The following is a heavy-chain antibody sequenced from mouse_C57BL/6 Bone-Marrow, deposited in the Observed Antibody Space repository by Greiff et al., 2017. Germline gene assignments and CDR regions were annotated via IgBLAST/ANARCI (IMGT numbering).Heavy chain of an antibody. CDR3: ARRYYGSNCYAMDY. CDR2: INPGSGGT. J-gene: IGHJ4*01. D-gene: IGHD1-1*01. Sequence: QVQLQQSGAELVRPGTSVKVSCKASGYAFTNYLIEWVKQRPGQGLEWIGVINPGSGGTNYNEKFKGKATLTADKSSSTAYMQLSSLTSEDSAVFICARRYYGSNCYAMDYWGQGTSVTVSS. CDR1: GYAFTNYL. V-gene: IGHV1-54*01.